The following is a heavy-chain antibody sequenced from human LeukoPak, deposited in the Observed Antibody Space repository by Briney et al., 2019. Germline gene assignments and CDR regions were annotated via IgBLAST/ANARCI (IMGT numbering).Heavy chain of an antibody. D-gene: IGHD4-23*01. CDR3: ARQGHGGCAFLP. V-gene: IGHV4-39*01. Sequence: SETLSLTCAVSGGSISSNSYYWGRIRQPPGKGLEWIGTIYYSGTTNYKPSLKSRVTISVDTSKNQFSLKLNSVTAADTAVYYCARQGHGGCAFLPSGEGRLLTVSS. CDR2: IYYSGTT. J-gene: IGHJ5*02. CDR1: GGSISSNSYY.